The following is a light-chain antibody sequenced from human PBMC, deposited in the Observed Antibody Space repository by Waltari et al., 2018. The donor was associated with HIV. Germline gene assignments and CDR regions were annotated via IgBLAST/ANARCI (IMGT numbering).Light chain of an antibody. CDR1: SSNIGAGYD. CDR3: QSFDSSLTTSGVI. V-gene: IGLV1-40*01. CDR2: ANI. J-gene: IGLJ2*01. Sequence: QSVLTQPPSVSGAPGQRVTISCTGSSSNIGAGYDVHWYQQLPGQDPKPLIYANINRPSGVPDRFSGSKSGSSASLAITGLQAEDEAHYYCQSFDSSLTTSGVIFGGGTKLTVL.